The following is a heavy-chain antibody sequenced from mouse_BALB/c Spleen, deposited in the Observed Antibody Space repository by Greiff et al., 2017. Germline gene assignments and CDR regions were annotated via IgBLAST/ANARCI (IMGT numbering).Heavy chain of an antibody. CDR3: ARGAATGAMDY. D-gene: IGHD1-2*01. J-gene: IGHJ4*01. CDR2: INPYNDGT. Sequence: EVQLQQSGPELVKPGASVKMSCKASGYTFTSYVMHWVKQKPGQGLEWIGYINPYNDGTKYNEKFKGKATLTSDKSSSTAYMELSSLTSEDSAVYYCARGAATGAMDYWGQGTSVTVSS. V-gene: IGHV1-14*01. CDR1: GYTFTSYV.